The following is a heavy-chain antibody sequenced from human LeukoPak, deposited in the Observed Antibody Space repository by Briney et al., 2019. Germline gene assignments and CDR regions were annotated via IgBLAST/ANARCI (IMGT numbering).Heavy chain of an antibody. D-gene: IGHD1-26*01. CDR2: MNRNSGNT. Sequence: ASVKVSCKASGYTFTSYDINWVRQATGQGLEWMGWMNRNSGNTGYAQKFQGGVTMTRNTSINTAYMELSSLRSEDTAVYYCARVPVGPGGSYYYFDYWGQGTLVTVSS. J-gene: IGHJ4*02. CDR1: GYTFTSYD. V-gene: IGHV1-8*01. CDR3: ARVPVGPGGSYYYFDY.